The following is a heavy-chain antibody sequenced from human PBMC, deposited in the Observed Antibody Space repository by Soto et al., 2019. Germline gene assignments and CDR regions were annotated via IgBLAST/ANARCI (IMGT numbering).Heavy chain of an antibody. CDR2: IKQDGSEK. D-gene: IGHD3-3*01. CDR1: GFTFSSYW. J-gene: IGHJ6*03. CDR3: ARLLRGYDFWSGYGGYYYYYMDV. V-gene: IGHV3-7*01. Sequence: GGSLRLSCAASGFTFSSYWMSWVRQAPGKGLEWVANIKQDGSEKYYVDSVKGRFTISRDNAKNSLYLQMNSLRAEDTAVYYCARLLRGYDFWSGYGGYYYYYMDVWGKGTTVTVSS.